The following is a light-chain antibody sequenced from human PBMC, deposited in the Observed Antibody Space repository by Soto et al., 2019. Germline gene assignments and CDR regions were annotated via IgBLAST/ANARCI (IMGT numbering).Light chain of an antibody. CDR1: QDISNW. CDR2: TAS. CDR3: QQANSFPPWT. J-gene: IGKJ1*01. V-gene: IGKV1-12*01. Sequence: DIQMTQSPSSVSASVGDSVTITCRASQDISNWLAWYQQKPGKAPKLLIYTASSLQSGVPSRFSGSGSGTDFTLTISGLQPEDFATYYCQQANSFPPWTFGHGTKVEIK.